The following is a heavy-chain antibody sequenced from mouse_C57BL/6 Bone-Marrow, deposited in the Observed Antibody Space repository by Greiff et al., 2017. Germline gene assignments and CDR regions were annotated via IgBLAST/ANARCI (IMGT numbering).Heavy chain of an antibody. CDR1: GYTFTSYW. J-gene: IGHJ4*01. V-gene: IGHV1-61*01. CDR3: ARGFIPYAMDY. D-gene: IGHD1-1*01. CDR2: IYPSDSET. Sequence: QVQLQHPGAELVRPGSSVKLSCKASGYTFTSYWMDWVKQRPGQGLEWIGNIYPSDSETHYNQKFKDKATLTVDKSSSTAYMQLSSLTSEDSAVYYCARGFIPYAMDYWGQGTSVTVSS.